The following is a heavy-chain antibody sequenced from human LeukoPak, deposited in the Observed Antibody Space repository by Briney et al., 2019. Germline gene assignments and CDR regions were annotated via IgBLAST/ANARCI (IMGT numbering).Heavy chain of an antibody. J-gene: IGHJ4*02. D-gene: IGHD6-19*01. Sequence: PGGSLRLSCEASGFTFSAYAMTWVRQAPGKGLEWVSSIGSDSKPHYSESVKGRFAISRDNSKNTLYLQMNILRAEDTAVYYCAKDRGSSGWYYFDYWGQGTLVTVSS. CDR3: AKDRGSSGWYYFDY. V-gene: IGHV3-23*01. CDR1: GFTFSAYA. CDR2: IGSDSKP.